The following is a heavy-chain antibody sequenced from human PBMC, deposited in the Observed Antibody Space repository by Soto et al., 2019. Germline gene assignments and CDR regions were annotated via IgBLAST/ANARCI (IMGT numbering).Heavy chain of an antibody. V-gene: IGHV1-69*02. J-gene: IGHJ4*02. Sequence: ASVKVSCKASGGTLSSYTISWVRQAPGQGLEWMGRIIPILGIANYAQKFQGRVTITADKSTSTAYMELSSLRSEDTAVYYCARHYTAAATPFDYWGQGTLVTVSS. D-gene: IGHD6-25*01. CDR2: IIPILGIA. CDR3: ARHYTAAATPFDY. CDR1: GGTLSSYT.